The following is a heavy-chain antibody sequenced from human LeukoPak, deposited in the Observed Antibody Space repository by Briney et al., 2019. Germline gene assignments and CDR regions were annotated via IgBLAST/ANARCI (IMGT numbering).Heavy chain of an antibody. CDR2: ISAYNGNT. V-gene: IGHV1-18*04. J-gene: IGHJ4*02. CDR1: GYTFTSYY. D-gene: IGHD3-22*01. CDR3: ARVRDYFDSSDYSDY. Sequence: ASVKVSCKASGYTFTSYYISWVRQAPGQGLEWMGWISAYNGNTKYVQKFQGRVTTTIDTSSTTAYMELRSLTSDDTAVYYCARVRDYFDSSDYSDYWGQGTLVTVSS.